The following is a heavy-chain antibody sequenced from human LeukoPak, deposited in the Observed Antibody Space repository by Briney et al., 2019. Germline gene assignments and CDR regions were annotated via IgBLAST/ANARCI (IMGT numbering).Heavy chain of an antibody. CDR2: ISTYNGNT. V-gene: IGHV1-18*01. J-gene: IGHJ4*02. CDR3: ARASFDSNGYYIY. CDR1: GYAFTSFS. Sequence: ASVKVSCKASGYAFTSFSITWVRQAPGQGLEWMGWISTYNGNTNYPQKLQGRLTMTTDTFTATAYMELRSLRSDDTAVYYCARASFDSNGYYIYWGQGTLVTVSS. D-gene: IGHD3-22*01.